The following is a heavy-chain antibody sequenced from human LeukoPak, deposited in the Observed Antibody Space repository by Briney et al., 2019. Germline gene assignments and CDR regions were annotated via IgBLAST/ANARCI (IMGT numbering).Heavy chain of an antibody. V-gene: IGHV3-30*02. CDR1: GFTFSSYG. CDR2: IRYDGSNK. D-gene: IGHD1-20*01. J-gene: IGHJ4*02. Sequence: GGSLRLSCAASGFTFSSYGMHWVRQAPGKGLEWVAFIRYDGSNKYYADSVKGRFTISRDNSKNTLYLQMNSLRVEDTAVYYCAKVGGDNWSLDYWGQGTLVTVSS. CDR3: AKVGGDNWSLDY.